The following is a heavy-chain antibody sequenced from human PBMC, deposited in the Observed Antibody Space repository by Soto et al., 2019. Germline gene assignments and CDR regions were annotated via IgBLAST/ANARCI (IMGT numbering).Heavy chain of an antibody. CDR1: GFTFDDYG. J-gene: IGHJ6*03. V-gene: IGHV3-20*01. Sequence: GGSLRLSCAASGFTFDDYGMSWVRQAPGKGLEWVSGINWNGGSTGYADSVKGRFTISRDNAKNSLYLQMNSLRAEDTALYHCARVERPDIVVVPYYYYYMDVWGKGTTVTVSS. CDR3: ARVERPDIVVVPYYYYYMDV. D-gene: IGHD2-2*01. CDR2: INWNGGST.